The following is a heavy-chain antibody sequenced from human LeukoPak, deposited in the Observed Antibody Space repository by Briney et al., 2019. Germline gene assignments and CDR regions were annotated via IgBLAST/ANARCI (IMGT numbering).Heavy chain of an antibody. V-gene: IGHV3-23*01. Sequence: PGGSLRLSCAASGFTFSSYAMSWVRQAPGKGLEWVSAISGSGGSTYYADSVKGRFTISRDNAKNSLYLQMNSLRAEDTAVYYCARDQGYSSSWYIDYWGQGTLVTVSS. CDR1: GFTFSSYA. CDR2: ISGSGGST. D-gene: IGHD6-13*01. CDR3: ARDQGYSSSWYIDY. J-gene: IGHJ4*02.